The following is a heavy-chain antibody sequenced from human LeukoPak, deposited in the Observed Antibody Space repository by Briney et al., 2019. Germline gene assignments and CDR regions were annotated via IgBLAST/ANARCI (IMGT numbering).Heavy chain of an antibody. CDR3: ARDMTGYSDY. J-gene: IGHJ4*02. CDR2: INRDGSST. D-gene: IGHD3-9*01. CDR1: GFTFSNYW. V-gene: IGHV3-74*01. Sequence: GGSLRLSCVASGFTFSNYWMHWVRQAPGKGLVWVSRINRDGSSTNYADSVKGRFTISRDNAKNTLYLQMNSLRAENTAVYYCARDMTGYSDYWAQGTLVTVSS.